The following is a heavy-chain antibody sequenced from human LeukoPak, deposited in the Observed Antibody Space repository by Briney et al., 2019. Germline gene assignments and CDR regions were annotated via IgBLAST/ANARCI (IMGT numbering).Heavy chain of an antibody. CDR2: ISSSSSYI. V-gene: IGHV3-21*01. CDR3: AKDSGSNYYGSGSPDY. Sequence: GGSLRLSCAASGFTFSSYSMNWVRQAPGKGLEWVSPISSSSSYIYYADSVKGRFTISRDNAKNSLYLQMNSLRAEDTAVYYCAKDSGSNYYGSGSPDYWGQGTLVTVSS. D-gene: IGHD3-10*01. CDR1: GFTFSSYS. J-gene: IGHJ4*02.